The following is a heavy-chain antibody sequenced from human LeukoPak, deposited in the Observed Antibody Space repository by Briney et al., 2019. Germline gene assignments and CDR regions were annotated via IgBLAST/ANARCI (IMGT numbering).Heavy chain of an antibody. D-gene: IGHD3-10*01. V-gene: IGHV3-23*01. Sequence: GGSLRLSCAASGFTFSSYGVSWVRQAPGKGLEWVSAISGSGGSTYYTDSVKGRFTISRDNSKNTLYLQMNSLRAEDTAVYCCAKAGDGSGSYYVDWGQGTLVTVSS. J-gene: IGHJ4*02. CDR3: AKAGDGSGSYYVD. CDR2: ISGSGGST. CDR1: GFTFSSYG.